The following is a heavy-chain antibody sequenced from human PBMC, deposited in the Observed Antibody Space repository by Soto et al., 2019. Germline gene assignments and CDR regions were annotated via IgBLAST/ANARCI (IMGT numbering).Heavy chain of an antibody. CDR1: GGSISSYY. J-gene: IGHJ6*02. CDR2: IYTSGST. V-gene: IGHV4-4*07. D-gene: IGHD2-21*02. CDR3: ARESPAYCGGDCYSVGMDV. Sequence: QVQLQESGPGLVKPSETLSLTCTVSGGSISSYYWSWIRQPAGKGLEWIGRIYTSGSTNYNPSLKSGVTMSVDTSKNQFSLKLSSVTAADTAVYYCARESPAYCGGDCYSVGMDVWGQGTTVTVSS.